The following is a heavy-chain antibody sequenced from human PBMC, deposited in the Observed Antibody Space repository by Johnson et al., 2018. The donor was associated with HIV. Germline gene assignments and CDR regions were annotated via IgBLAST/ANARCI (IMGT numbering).Heavy chain of an antibody. CDR2: ISYDGSNK. V-gene: IGHV3-30*04. Sequence: QLVESGGGVVQPGRSLRLSCAASGFTFSSYAMHWVRQAPGKGLEWVAVISYDGSNKYYADSVKGRFTISRYNSKNTLYLQMNSLRAEDTAVYYCAKAKTVARIAIFFDIWGQGTMVTVSS. D-gene: IGHD3-3*01. CDR3: AKAKTVARIAIFFDI. CDR1: GFTFSSYA. J-gene: IGHJ3*02.